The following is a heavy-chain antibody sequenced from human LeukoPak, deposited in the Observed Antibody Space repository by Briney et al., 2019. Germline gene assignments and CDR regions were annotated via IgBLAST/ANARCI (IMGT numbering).Heavy chain of an antibody. CDR2: ITGSGAST. Sequence: GASLRLSCAASGFTFSSYAMTWVRQAPGKGLEWVSHITGSGASTYYADSVKGRFTFSRDNSNNSLYLQMNSLRADDTAVYYCARPHYDILTGYMYYFDYWGQGTLVTVSS. V-gene: IGHV3-23*01. J-gene: IGHJ4*02. D-gene: IGHD3-9*01. CDR1: GFTFSSYA. CDR3: ARPHYDILTGYMYYFDY.